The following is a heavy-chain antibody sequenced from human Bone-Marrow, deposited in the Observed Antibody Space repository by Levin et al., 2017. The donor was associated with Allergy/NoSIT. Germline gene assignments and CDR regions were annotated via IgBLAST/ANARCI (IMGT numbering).Heavy chain of an antibody. CDR3: ARVKKKGYYYGMDV. CDR2: INPNSGGA. Sequence: VASVKVSCKASGYSFTGHYMHWVRQAPGQGLEWMGWINPNSGGADYAQKFQGRVTMTRDTSIRTAYMELSRLRSDDTAVYYCARVKKKGYYYGMDVWGQGATVTVSS. V-gene: IGHV1-2*02. CDR1: GYSFTGHY. J-gene: IGHJ6*02.